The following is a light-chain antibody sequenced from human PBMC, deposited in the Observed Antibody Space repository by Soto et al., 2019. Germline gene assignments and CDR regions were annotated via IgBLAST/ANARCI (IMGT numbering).Light chain of an antibody. V-gene: IGLV2-14*01. CDR3: SSYTSSSTLYV. J-gene: IGLJ1*01. CDR1: SSDVGGYNY. CDR2: DVS. Sequence: ALTQPASVSGSPGQSITISCTGTSSDVGGYNYVSWYQQHPGKAPKLMIYDVSNRPSGVSNRFSGSKSGNTASLTISGLQAEDEADYYCSSYTSSSTLYVFGTGTKV.